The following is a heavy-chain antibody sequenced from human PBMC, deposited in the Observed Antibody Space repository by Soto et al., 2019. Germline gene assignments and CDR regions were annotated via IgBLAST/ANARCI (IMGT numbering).Heavy chain of an antibody. Sequence: QVQLVQSGAEVKKPGASVKVSCKASGYTFTSYGISWVRQAPGQGLEWMGWISAYNGNTNYAQKLQGRVTMTTDTSTSTAYRERRSLRSDDTAVYYCARVYHCGGDCYLYYYYGMDVWGQGTTVTVSS. D-gene: IGHD2-21*02. CDR3: ARVYHCGGDCYLYYYYGMDV. V-gene: IGHV1-18*01. J-gene: IGHJ6*02. CDR2: ISAYNGNT. CDR1: GYTFTSYG.